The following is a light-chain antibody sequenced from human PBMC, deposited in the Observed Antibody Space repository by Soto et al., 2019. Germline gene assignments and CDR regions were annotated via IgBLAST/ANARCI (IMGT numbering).Light chain of an antibody. CDR2: GAS. J-gene: IGKJ4*01. CDR1: QSVWSR. Sequence: EIVMTQSPGTLSVSPGERATLSCRASQSVWSRLAWYQQKPGQTPRLLIYGASTRATDIAARFTGSGSGTEFTLTISSLQSEDFAVYYCQQYNNWPLTFGGGTKVEIK. CDR3: QQYNNWPLT. V-gene: IGKV3-15*01.